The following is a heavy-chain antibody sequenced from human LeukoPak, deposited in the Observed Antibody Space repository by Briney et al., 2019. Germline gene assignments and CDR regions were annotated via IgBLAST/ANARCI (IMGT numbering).Heavy chain of an antibody. Sequence: GGSLRLSCAASGFTFDDYAMHWVRHAPGKGLEWVSGISWNSGSIGYADSVKGRFTISRDNAKNSLYLQMNSLRAEDTAVYYCANIYCSGGTCTYFDDWGQGTLVTVSS. CDR3: ANIYCSGGTCTYFDD. CDR2: ISWNSGSI. CDR1: GFTFDDYA. J-gene: IGHJ4*02. V-gene: IGHV3-9*01. D-gene: IGHD2-15*01.